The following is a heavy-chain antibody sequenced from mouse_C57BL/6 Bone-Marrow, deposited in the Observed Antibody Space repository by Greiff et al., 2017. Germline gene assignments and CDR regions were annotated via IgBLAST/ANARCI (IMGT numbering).Heavy chain of an antibody. J-gene: IGHJ3*01. D-gene: IGHD2-14*01. CDR1: GYSFTSYY. Sequence: VQLQQSGPELVKPGASVKISCKASGYSFTSYYIHWVKQRPGQGLEWIGWIYPGSGNTKYNEKFKGKATLTADTSSSTAYMQLSSLTSEDSAVYYCARLGYRGWFAYWDQGTLVTVSA. V-gene: IGHV1-66*01. CDR2: IYPGSGNT. CDR3: ARLGYRGWFAY.